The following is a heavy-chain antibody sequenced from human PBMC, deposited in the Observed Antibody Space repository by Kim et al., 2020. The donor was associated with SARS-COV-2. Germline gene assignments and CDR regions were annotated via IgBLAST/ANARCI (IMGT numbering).Heavy chain of an antibody. D-gene: IGHD6-13*01. V-gene: IGHV4-4*02. CDR1: GGSISSSNW. CDR3: ARDVYSSSGGAAFDI. J-gene: IGHJ3*02. Sequence: SETLSLTCAVSGGSISSSNWWSWVRQPPGKGLEWIGEIYHSGSTNYNPSLKSRVTISVDKSKNQFSLKLSSVTAADTAVYYCARDVYSSSGGAAFDIWGQGTMDTVSS. CDR2: IYHSGST.